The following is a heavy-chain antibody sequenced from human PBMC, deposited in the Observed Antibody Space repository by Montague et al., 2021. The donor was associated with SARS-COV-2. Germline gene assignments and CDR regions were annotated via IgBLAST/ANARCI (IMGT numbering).Heavy chain of an antibody. Sequence: SETLSLTCAVYGGSFSGYYWSWIRQPPGKGLEWIGEINHSGSTKYNPSLKSRVTISVDTSKNQFSLKLSSVTVADTAVYYCARGTERVFTYDYDSSGYASDYWGQGPLVTVSS. CDR2: INHSGST. V-gene: IGHV4-34*01. D-gene: IGHD3-22*01. CDR3: ARGTERVFTYDYDSSGYASDY. J-gene: IGHJ4*02. CDR1: GGSFSGYY.